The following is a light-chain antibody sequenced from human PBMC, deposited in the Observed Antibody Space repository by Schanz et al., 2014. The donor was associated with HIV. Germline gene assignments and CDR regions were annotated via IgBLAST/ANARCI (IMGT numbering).Light chain of an antibody. J-gene: IGLJ2*01. V-gene: IGLV2-14*03. CDR1: SSDVGYYNY. Sequence: QSALTQPASVSGSPGQSITISCTGTSSDVGYYNYVSWYQQHPGKAPKLMIYDVSDRPSGVSNRFSGSKSGTSASLTFSGLQAEDEADYYCCSYAGSSTLVVFGGGTKLTVL. CDR3: CSYAGSSTLVV. CDR2: DVS.